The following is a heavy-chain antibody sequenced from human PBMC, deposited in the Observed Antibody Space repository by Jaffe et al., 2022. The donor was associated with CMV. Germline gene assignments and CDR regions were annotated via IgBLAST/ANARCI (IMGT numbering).Heavy chain of an antibody. CDR3: ARYYGDYAEDYYYYYGMDV. CDR1: GGTFSSYA. D-gene: IGHD4-17*01. J-gene: IGHJ6*02. V-gene: IGHV1-69*01. Sequence: QVQLVQSGAEVKKPGSSVKVSCKASGGTFSSYAISWVRQAPGQGLEWMGGIIPIFGTANYAQKFQGRVTITADESTSTAYMELSSLRSEDTAVYYCARYYGDYAEDYYYYYGMDVWGQGTTVTVSS. CDR2: IIPIFGTA.